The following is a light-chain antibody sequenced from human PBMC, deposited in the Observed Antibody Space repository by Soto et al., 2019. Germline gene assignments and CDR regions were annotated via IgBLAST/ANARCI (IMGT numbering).Light chain of an antibody. V-gene: IGKV3-20*01. CDR2: GAS. CDR3: QQYVGLPIT. J-gene: IGKJ5*01. CDR1: QSVSSTY. Sequence: IVLTQSPGTVSLSPEERATLSCRASQSVSSTYLAWYQQKPGQAPRLLIYGASSRATGIPDRFSGSGSGTDFTLTISRVAPEDFAVYYCQQYVGLPITFGQGTRLEIK.